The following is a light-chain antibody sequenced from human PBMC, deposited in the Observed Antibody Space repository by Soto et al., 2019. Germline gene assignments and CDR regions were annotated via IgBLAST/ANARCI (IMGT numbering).Light chain of an antibody. CDR2: DAS. V-gene: IGKV1-5*01. Sequence: DIQMTQSPSTLSASVGDRVTITCRASQSISSWLAWYQQKPGKAPKLLIYDASSLGSGVPSRFSGSGSGTEFTLTISSLQPADFATYYCQQYNSYPWTFGQGTKAEIK. CDR1: QSISSW. J-gene: IGKJ1*01. CDR3: QQYNSYPWT.